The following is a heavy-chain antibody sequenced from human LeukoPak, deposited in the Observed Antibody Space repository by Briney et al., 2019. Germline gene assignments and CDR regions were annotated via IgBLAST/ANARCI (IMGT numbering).Heavy chain of an antibody. CDR2: ISGSGGST. J-gene: IGHJ6*02. V-gene: IGHV3-23*01. D-gene: IGHD1-14*01. Sequence: GGSLRLSCAASGFTFSDYYMSWIRQAPGKGLEWVSAISGSGGSTYYADSVKGRFTISRDNSKNTLYLQMNSLRAEDTAVYYCAKHNAKSYYYYYGMDVWGQGTTVTVSS. CDR3: AKHNAKSYYYYYGMDV. CDR1: GFTFSDYY.